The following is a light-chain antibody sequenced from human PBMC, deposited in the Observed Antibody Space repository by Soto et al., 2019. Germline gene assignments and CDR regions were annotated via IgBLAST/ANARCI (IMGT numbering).Light chain of an antibody. CDR1: QSISSY. CDR2: AAS. V-gene: IGKV1-39*01. CDR3: EQSYSTPFT. Sequence: DIQMTQSPSSLSASVGDRVTITCRASQSISSYLNWYQQKPEKAPKLLIYAASSLQSGVPSRFSGSGSGTDFTLTISSLQPEDFATYYYEQSYSTPFTFGQGTRLEIK. J-gene: IGKJ5*01.